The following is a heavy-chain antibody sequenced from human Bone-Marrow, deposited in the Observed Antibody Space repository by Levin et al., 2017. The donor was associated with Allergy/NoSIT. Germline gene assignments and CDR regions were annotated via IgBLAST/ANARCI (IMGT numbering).Heavy chain of an antibody. J-gene: IGHJ2*01. CDR3: ARDYGDSERWYFDL. Sequence: GESLKISCAASGFTFSDYYMSWIRQAPGKGLEWVSYISSSGSTIYYADSVKGRFTISRDNAKNSLYLQMNSLRAEDTAVYYCARDYGDSERWYFDLWGRGTLVTVSS. V-gene: IGHV3-11*01. CDR2: ISSSGSTI. D-gene: IGHD4-17*01. CDR1: GFTFSDYY.